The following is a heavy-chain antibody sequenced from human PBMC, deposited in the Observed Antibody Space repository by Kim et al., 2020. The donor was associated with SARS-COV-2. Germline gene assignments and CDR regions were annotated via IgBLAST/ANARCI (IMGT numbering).Heavy chain of an antibody. V-gene: IGHV7-4-1*02. D-gene: IGHD2-15*01. Sequence: SVKVSCKASGYTFTSYAMNWVRQAPGQGLEWMGWINTNTGNPTYAQGFTGRFVFSLDTSVSTAYLKISSLKAEDTAVYYCARDLPYCSGGSCYHHYYYGMDVWGQGTTVTVSS. CDR1: GYTFTSYA. CDR2: INTNTGNP. CDR3: ARDLPYCSGGSCYHHYYYGMDV. J-gene: IGHJ6*02.